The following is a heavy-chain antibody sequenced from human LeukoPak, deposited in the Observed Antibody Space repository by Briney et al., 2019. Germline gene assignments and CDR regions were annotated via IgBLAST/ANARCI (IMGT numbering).Heavy chain of an antibody. J-gene: IGHJ4*02. Sequence: PSETLSLTCTVSSDSISSGGYYWSWIRQHPGKGLEWIGCIYHTGSTHYNPSLKSRGTMSVDTSKNQISLKLSSVTAADTAVYYCARDRRYYDSSDFLRGDFDYWGQGTLVTVSS. D-gene: IGHD3-22*01. CDR1: SDSISSGGYY. V-gene: IGHV4-31*03. CDR2: IYHTGST. CDR3: ARDRRYYDSSDFLRGDFDY.